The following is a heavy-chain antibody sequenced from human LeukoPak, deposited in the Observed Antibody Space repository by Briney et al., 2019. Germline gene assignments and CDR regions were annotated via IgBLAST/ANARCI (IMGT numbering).Heavy chain of an antibody. J-gene: IGHJ4*02. CDR3: ARHSPNDSSGYYHDY. Sequence: ASVKVSCXASGGTFSSYAISWVRQAPGQGLEWMGRIIPIFGTANYAQQFQGRVTITTDESTSTVYMELSSLRSEDTAVYYCARHSPNDSSGYYHDYWGQGTLVTVSS. V-gene: IGHV1-69*05. D-gene: IGHD3-22*01. CDR2: IIPIFGTA. CDR1: GGTFSSYA.